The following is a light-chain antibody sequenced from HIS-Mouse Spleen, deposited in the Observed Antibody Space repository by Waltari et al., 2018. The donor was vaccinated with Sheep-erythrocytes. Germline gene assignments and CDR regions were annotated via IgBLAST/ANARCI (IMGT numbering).Light chain of an antibody. CDR2: QDG. CDR1: QLGDKY. V-gene: IGLV3-1*01. CDR3: QAWNSSTAV. Sequence: SYELTQPTSVSVSPGQTASITCSGDQLGDKYACWYQQKPGQSPVLVIYQDGKRPSGIPERFSASNPWKPAALTISGTQARGEADYYCQAWNSSTAVLGGGTKRTVL. J-gene: IGLJ2*01.